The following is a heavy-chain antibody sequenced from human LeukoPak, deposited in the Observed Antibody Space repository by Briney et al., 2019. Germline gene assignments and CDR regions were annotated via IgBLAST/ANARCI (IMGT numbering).Heavy chain of an antibody. J-gene: IGHJ4*02. D-gene: IGHD3-10*01. Sequence: PSETLSLTCTVSGGSINTYYWNWIRQPPGKGLEWIGYIYYSGSANCSPSLKSRVTISVDTSKNQFSLKLSSVTAADTAVYYCARGYYGSGSPRHFDSWGQGTLVTVSA. CDR1: GGSINTYY. V-gene: IGHV4-59*01. CDR2: IYYSGSA. CDR3: ARGYYGSGSPRHFDS.